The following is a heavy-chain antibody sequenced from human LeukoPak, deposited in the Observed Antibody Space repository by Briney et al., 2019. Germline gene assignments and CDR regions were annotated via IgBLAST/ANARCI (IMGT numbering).Heavy chain of an antibody. CDR3: AKDLLSISMVRGVSPGIDY. V-gene: IGHV3-30*18. D-gene: IGHD3-10*01. J-gene: IGHJ4*02. CDR2: ISYDGSNK. CDR1: GFTLSSYD. Sequence: GRSLRLSCAASGFTLSSYDMHWVRQAPGKGLEWVAVISYDGSNKYYADSVKGRFTISRDNSKNTLFLQMNSLRAEDTALYYCAKDLLSISMVRGVSPGIDYWGQGTLVTVSS.